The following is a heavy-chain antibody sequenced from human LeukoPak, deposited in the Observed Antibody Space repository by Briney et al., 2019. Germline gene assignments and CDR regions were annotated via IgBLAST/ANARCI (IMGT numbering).Heavy chain of an antibody. J-gene: IGHJ6*03. D-gene: IGHD3-3*01. CDR2: IYTSGST. CDR3: ASSYDFWSGPDYYYYYMDV. V-gene: IGHV4-4*07. Sequence: SETLSLTCTVSGGSISSYYWSWIRQPAGKGLEWIGRIYTSGSTNYNPSLKSRVTISVDTSKNQFSPKLSSVTAADTAVYYCASSYDFWSGPDYYYYYMDVWGKGTTVTVSS. CDR1: GGSISSYY.